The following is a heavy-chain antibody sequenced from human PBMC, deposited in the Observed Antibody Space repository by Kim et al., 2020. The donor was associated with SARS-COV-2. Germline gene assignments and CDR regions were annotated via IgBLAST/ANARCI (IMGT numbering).Heavy chain of an antibody. V-gene: IGHV3-23*01. CDR2: ISGSGGST. J-gene: IGHJ4*02. CDR3: AKDHYDFWSGYLRGHFGY. Sequence: GGSLRLSCAASGFTFSSYAMSWVRQAPGKGLEWVSAISGSGGSTYYADSVKGRFTISRDNSKNTLYLQMNSLRAEDTAVYYCAKDHYDFWSGYLRGHFGYWGQGPLVTVSS. D-gene: IGHD3-3*01. CDR1: GFTFSSYA.